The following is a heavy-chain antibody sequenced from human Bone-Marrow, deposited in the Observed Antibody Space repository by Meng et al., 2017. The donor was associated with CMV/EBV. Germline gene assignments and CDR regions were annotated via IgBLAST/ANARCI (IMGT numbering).Heavy chain of an antibody. V-gene: IGHV3-20*04. D-gene: IGHD3-3*01. J-gene: IGHJ4*02. Sequence: GESLKISCAASGFSFTNAWMSWVRQAPGKGLEWVSGINWNGGSTGYADSVKGRFTISRDNAKNSLYLQMNSLRAEDTAVYYCASLGLRFLEWLPLDYWGQGTLVTVSS. CDR1: GFSFTNAW. CDR3: ASLGLRFLEWLPLDY. CDR2: INWNGGST.